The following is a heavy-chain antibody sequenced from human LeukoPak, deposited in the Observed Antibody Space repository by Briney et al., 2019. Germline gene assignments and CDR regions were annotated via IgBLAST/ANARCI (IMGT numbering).Heavy chain of an antibody. D-gene: IGHD2-2*01. V-gene: IGHV1-2*02. Sequence: GASVTVSCKASGYTFTDYYMHWVRQAPGQGFEWMGWINPNDGDTNYVQKFQGRVTMTRDTSISTAHMEVSRLRSDDTAVYYCARANFLYCSSSTCLFDYWGQGTLVTVSS. CDR3: ARANFLYCSSSTCLFDY. CDR2: INPNDGDT. J-gene: IGHJ4*02. CDR1: GYTFTDYY.